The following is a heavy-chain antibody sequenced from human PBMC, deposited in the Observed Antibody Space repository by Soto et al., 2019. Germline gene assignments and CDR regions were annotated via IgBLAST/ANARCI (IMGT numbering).Heavy chain of an antibody. D-gene: IGHD3-22*01. CDR3: ARDYYDSSGYSPYYYYYGMDV. V-gene: IGHV1-69*13. CDR2: IIPIFGTA. J-gene: IGHJ6*02. Sequence: SVKVSCKASVCTLSSYAISWVRQAPGQGLEWMGGIIPIFGTANYAQKFQGRVTITADESTSTAYMELSSLRSEDTAVYYCARDYYDSSGYSPYYYYYGMDVWGQGTTVTVSS. CDR1: VCTLSSYA.